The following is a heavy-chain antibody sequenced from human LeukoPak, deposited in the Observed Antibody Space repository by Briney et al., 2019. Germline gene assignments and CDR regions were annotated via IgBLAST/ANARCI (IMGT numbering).Heavy chain of an antibody. Sequence: PSETLSLTCTVSGGFISSGGYYWSWIRQHPGKGLEWIGYIYYSGSTYYNPSLKSRITISVDTSKNQFSQKLSSVTAADTAVYYCARGAGVEVDYWGQGTLVTVSS. D-gene: IGHD7-27*01. J-gene: IGHJ4*02. CDR3: ARGAGVEVDY. V-gene: IGHV4-31*03. CDR2: IYYSGST. CDR1: GGFISSGGYY.